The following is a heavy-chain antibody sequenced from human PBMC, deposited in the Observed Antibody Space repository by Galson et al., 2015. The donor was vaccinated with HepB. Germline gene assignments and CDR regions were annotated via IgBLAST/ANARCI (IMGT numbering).Heavy chain of an antibody. D-gene: IGHD5-24*01. Sequence: SLRLSCAASGFTFTSFSMNWVCQAPGKGLEWVSYISGTSSSTYYADSLRGRVTVSRDNAKNSLFLQINSLTAEDTAVYFCARGPQGLQLGYFFHYWGQGTLVSVPS. CDR2: ISGTSSST. CDR3: ARGPQGLQLGYFFHY. V-gene: IGHV3-48*01. CDR1: GFTFTSFS. J-gene: IGHJ4*02.